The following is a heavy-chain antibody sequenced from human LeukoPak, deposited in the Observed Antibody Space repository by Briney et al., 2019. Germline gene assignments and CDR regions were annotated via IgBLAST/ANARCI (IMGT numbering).Heavy chain of an antibody. CDR2: ISSSGTYI. CDR1: GFTFSSFG. Sequence: GGSLRLSCAGSGFTFSSFGMNWVRQAPGKGLEWVSSISSSGTYIHYGDSVKGRFTISRDNAKNSLYLQMNNLRPEDTAIYYCARSVVLVWLGELGTFDIWGQGTMVTVSS. J-gene: IGHJ3*02. D-gene: IGHD3-10*01. V-gene: IGHV3-21*01. CDR3: ARSVVLVWLGELGTFDI.